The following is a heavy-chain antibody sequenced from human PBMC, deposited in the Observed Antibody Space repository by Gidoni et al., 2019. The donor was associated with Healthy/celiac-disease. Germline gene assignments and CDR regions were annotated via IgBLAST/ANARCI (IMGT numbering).Heavy chain of an antibody. CDR2: TRNKANSYTT. CDR1: GFTFSDHY. CDR3: ARGRGSSGFDY. J-gene: IGHJ4*02. Sequence: FQPGETLRLSCAASGFTFSDHYMDWVRQAPGKGLEWVGRTRNKANSYTTEYAASVKGRFTISRDDSKNSLYLQMNSLKTEDTAVYYCARGRGSSGFDYWGQGTLVTVSS. V-gene: IGHV3-72*01. D-gene: IGHD6-13*01.